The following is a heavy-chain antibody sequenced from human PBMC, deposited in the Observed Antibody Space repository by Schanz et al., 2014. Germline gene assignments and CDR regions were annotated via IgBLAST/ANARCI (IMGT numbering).Heavy chain of an antibody. Sequence: EVQLVESGGGLVQPGGSLRLSCAASGFTFSGFWMTWVRQAPGKGLEWVANIKKDGSEKYYVDSVKGRFTISRDNSKSTLYLQMNTLRAEDTALYYCARDRRNADLDYWGQGTLVTVSS. CDR3: ARDRRNADLDY. CDR2: IKKDGSEK. V-gene: IGHV3-7*01. D-gene: IGHD1-1*01. J-gene: IGHJ4*02. CDR1: GFTFSGFW.